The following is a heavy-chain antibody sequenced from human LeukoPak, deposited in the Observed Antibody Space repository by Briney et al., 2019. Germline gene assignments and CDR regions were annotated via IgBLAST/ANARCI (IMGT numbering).Heavy chain of an antibody. V-gene: IGHV3-21*01. J-gene: IGHJ4*02. CDR3: ARDPGVPAAPLDY. CDR2: ISSSSSYI. CDR1: GFTFSPYS. D-gene: IGHD2-2*01. Sequence: GGSLRLSCAASGFTFSPYSMNWVRQAPGKGLEWVAYISSSSSYIYYADSVKGRFIISRDNAKNSLSLQMNSLRAEDTAIYHCARDPGVPAAPLDYWGQGTLVAVSS.